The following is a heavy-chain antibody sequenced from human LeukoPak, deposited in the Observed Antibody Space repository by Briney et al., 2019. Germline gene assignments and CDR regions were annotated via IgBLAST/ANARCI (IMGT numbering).Heavy chain of an antibody. J-gene: IGHJ4*02. CDR1: GYIFTRYY. V-gene: IGHV1-46*03. CDR2: INPSGGST. Sequence: ASVKVSCKASGYIFTRYYLDWVRQAPGQGLEWMGIINPSGGSTSYVQKFQGRVTMTRDTSTSTVYMELSNLRSEDTAVYYCARAGLSKGGFDYWGQGTLVTISS. D-gene: IGHD5/OR15-5a*01. CDR3: ARAGLSKGGFDY.